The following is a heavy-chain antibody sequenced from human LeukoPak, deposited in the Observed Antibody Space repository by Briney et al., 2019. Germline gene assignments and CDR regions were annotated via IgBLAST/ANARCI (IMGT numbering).Heavy chain of an antibody. D-gene: IGHD1-7*01. CDR1: GYTFTNYD. Sequence: GASVKVSCKASGYTFTNYDINWVRQAPGQGLEWMGGIIPIFGTANYAQKFQGRVTITADESTSTAYMELSSLRSEDTAVYYCARVGYNWNYEERRGAKFRDLYAFDIWGQGTMVTVSS. CDR2: IIPIFGTA. J-gene: IGHJ3*02. V-gene: IGHV1-69*13. CDR3: ARVGYNWNYEERRGAKFRDLYAFDI.